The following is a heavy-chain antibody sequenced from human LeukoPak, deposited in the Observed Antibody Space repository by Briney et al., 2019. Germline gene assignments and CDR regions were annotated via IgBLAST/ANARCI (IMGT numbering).Heavy chain of an antibody. Sequence: PGGSLRLSCAASGFTFSSYGMHWVRQAPGKGLEWVAVISYDGSNKYYADSVKGRFTISRDNSKNTLYLQMNGLRAEDTAVYYCAKDGVHKLIYYFDYWGQGTLVTVSS. V-gene: IGHV3-30*18. J-gene: IGHJ4*02. CDR3: AKDGVHKLIYYFDY. CDR1: GFTFSSYG. CDR2: ISYDGSNK. D-gene: IGHD1-1*01.